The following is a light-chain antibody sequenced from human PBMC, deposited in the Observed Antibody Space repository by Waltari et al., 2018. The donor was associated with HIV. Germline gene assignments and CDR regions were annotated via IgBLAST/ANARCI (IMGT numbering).Light chain of an antibody. CDR2: WAS. CDR1: QSVLYSSNNMNS. CDR3: QQYYNTPYT. J-gene: IGKJ2*01. Sequence: DIVMTQSPDSPPVSLGERATINCTSSQSVLYSSNNMNSLAWYKQKPGQPLKVLVYWASTREFGVPDLSSGRGSGADFTHTISCLQADDVAVYYCQQYYNTPYTFGQGTKLEIK. V-gene: IGKV4-1*01.